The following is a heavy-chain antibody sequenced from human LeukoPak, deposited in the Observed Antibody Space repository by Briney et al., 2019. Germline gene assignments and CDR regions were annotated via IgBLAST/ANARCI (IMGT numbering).Heavy chain of an antibody. D-gene: IGHD4-11*01. CDR2: IDPDDSDT. J-gene: IGHJ4*02. V-gene: IGHV5-51*01. Sequence: GESLKISCKGYGYSFTSHWIGWVRQMPGKGLEWMGIIDPDDSDTRYSPSFQGQVTISADKAISTAYLQWSTLKASDTAMYYCARRSNYDIDYWGQGTLVTVSS. CDR3: ARRSNYDIDY. CDR1: GYSFTSHW.